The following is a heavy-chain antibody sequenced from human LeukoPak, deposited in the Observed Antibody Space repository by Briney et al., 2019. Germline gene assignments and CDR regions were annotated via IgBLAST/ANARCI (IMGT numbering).Heavy chain of an antibody. V-gene: IGHV3-23*01. CDR1: GFTFNNYA. J-gene: IGHJ5*02. Sequence: GGSLRLSCAASGFTFNNYAMSWVRQAPGKRLEWVSAISGSGGNIFYADSLKGRFTISRDNSNNTLYLHMSSLRADDTAVYYCAKDRFGSGSPNWFGPWGQGTLVTVSS. CDR2: ISGSGGNI. CDR3: AKDRFGSGSPNWFGP. D-gene: IGHD3-10*01.